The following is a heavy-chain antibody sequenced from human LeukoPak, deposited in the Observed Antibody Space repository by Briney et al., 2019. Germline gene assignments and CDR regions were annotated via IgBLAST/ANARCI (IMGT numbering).Heavy chain of an antibody. J-gene: IGHJ4*02. V-gene: IGHV3-9*01. CDR3: VKQYYDSSGYQPFDY. CDR2: ISWNSNII. Sequence: GGSLRLSCAASGFNFHNYAMYWVRQVPGKGLEWVSGISWNSNIIAYADSVEGRFTISRDNAKNSLYLQMNSLRAEDTALYYCVKQYYDSSGYQPFDYWGQGTLVTVSS. CDR1: GFNFHNYA. D-gene: IGHD3-22*01.